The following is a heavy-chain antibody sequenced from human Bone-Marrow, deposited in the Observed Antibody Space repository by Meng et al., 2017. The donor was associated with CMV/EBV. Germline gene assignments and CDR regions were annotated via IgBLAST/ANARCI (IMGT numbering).Heavy chain of an antibody. CDR1: GGTFSSYT. J-gene: IGHJ4*02. CDR3: ARSSSSWLPRY. V-gene: IGHV1-69*02. CDR2: IIPILGIA. D-gene: IGHD6-13*01. Sequence: SVKVSCKASGGTFSSYTISWVRQAPGQGLEWMGMIIPILGIANYAQKLQGRVTMTTDTSTSTAYMELRSLRSDDTAVYYCARSSSSWLPRYWGQGTLVTVSS.